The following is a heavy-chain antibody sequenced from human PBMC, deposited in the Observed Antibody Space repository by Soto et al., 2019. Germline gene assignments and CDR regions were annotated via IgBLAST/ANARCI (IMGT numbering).Heavy chain of an antibody. CDR1: GGSISSSSYY. CDR3: ARGDYYYYYMDV. V-gene: IGHV4-39*01. CDR2: IYYSGGT. Sequence: SETLSLTCTVSGGSISSSSYYWGWIRQPPGKGLEWIGSIYYSGGTYYNPSLKSRVTISVDTSKNQFSLKLSSVTAADTAVYYCARGDYYYYYMDVWGKGTTVTVSS. J-gene: IGHJ6*03.